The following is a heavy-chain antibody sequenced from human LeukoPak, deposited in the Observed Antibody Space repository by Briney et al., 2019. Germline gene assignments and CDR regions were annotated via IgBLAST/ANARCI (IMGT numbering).Heavy chain of an antibody. Sequence: SVKVSCKASGYTFTSYAMNWVRQAPGQGLEWMGGIIPIFGTTNYAQKFQGRVTITTDESTSTAYMELSSLRSEDTAVYYCAIPNSSSSRFDAFDIWGQGTMVTVSS. CDR2: IIPIFGTT. CDR1: GYTFTSYA. CDR3: AIPNSSSSRFDAFDI. J-gene: IGHJ3*02. V-gene: IGHV1-69*05. D-gene: IGHD6-6*01.